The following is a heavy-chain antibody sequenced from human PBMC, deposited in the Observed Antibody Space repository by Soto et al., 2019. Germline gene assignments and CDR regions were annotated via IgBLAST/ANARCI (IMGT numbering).Heavy chain of an antibody. V-gene: IGHV4-59*01. J-gene: IGHJ4*02. Sequence: SETLSLTCAVYGGSFSNYYWSWIRQPPGKGLEWIGYIYYSGSTNYNPSLKSRVTISVDTSKNQFSLKLSSVAAADTAVYYCAREVGYQDYWGQGTLVTVSS. CDR3: AREVGYQDY. CDR1: GGSFSNYY. CDR2: IYYSGST. D-gene: IGHD5-12*01.